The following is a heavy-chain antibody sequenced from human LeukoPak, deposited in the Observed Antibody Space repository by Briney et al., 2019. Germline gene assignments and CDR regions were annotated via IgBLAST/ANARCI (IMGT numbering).Heavy chain of an antibody. CDR1: GFSLINSD. J-gene: IGHJ3*01. CDR3: ARNRVGFPYADAFDL. CDR2: VHYDGSEK. V-gene: IGHV3-30*02. D-gene: IGHD5-24*01. Sequence: PGGSLRLSCAASGFSLINSDMHWVRQAPGKGLEWVAFVHYDGSEKHYADSLKGRFTISRDNSKNTLYLQMNSLRVEDTAVYYCARNRVGFPYADAFDLWGQGTTVTVSS.